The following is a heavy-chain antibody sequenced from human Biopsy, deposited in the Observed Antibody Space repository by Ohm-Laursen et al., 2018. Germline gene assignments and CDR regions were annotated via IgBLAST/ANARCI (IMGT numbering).Heavy chain of an antibody. J-gene: IGHJ5*02. CDR3: ARDYDTSGYYYVS. V-gene: IGHV4-39*02. CDR1: GGSISNNNYY. Sequence: GTLSLTCTVSGGSISNNNYYWGWIRQPPGKGLEWIGSIFYRGSTHYKPSLKSRVNIPVDTSKNHFSLKLNSVTAADTAVYYCARDYDTSGYYYVSWGQGTLVTVSS. D-gene: IGHD3-22*01. CDR2: IFYRGST.